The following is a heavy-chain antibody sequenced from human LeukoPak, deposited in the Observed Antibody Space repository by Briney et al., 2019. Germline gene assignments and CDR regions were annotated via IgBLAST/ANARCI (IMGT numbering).Heavy chain of an antibody. CDR3: AKFDDSSGHYRY. V-gene: IGHV3-23*01. Sequence: GGSLRLSCAASGFTFSSYAMSWVRQAPGKGLEWVSAISGSGGSTYYADSLKGRFTISRDNSKNTLYLQMNSLRAEDTAVYYCAKFDDSSGHYRYWGQGTLVTVSS. CDR2: ISGSGGST. CDR1: GFTFSSYA. J-gene: IGHJ4*02. D-gene: IGHD3-22*01.